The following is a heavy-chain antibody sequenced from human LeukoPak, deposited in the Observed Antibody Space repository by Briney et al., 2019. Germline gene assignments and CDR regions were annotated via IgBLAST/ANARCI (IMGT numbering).Heavy chain of an antibody. CDR3: ARESETSGWYDY. J-gene: IGHJ4*02. V-gene: IGHV3-43*02. D-gene: IGHD6-19*01. Sequence: GGSLGPSCAAPGFIFDNYAIHWVRQAPGKGLEWVSLISGDGGSTFYADSVRGRFTISRDNTRKSLSLQMSSLRSEDTALYYCARESETSGWYDYWGQGTLVTVSS. CDR2: ISGDGGST. CDR1: GFIFDNYA.